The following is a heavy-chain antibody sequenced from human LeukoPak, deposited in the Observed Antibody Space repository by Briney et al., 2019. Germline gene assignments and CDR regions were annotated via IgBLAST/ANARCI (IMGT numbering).Heavy chain of an antibody. J-gene: IGHJ4*02. CDR1: GFTFSSYA. CDR2: ISGSGGST. Sequence: GGSLRLSCAASGFTFSSYAMSWVRQAPGKGLEWVSAISGSGGSTYYADSVKGRFTISRDNSKNTLYLQMNSLRAEDTAVYYYAKRGLAAKAAGGYFDYWGQGTLVTVSS. CDR3: AKRGLAAKAAGGYFDY. D-gene: IGHD6-13*01. V-gene: IGHV3-23*01.